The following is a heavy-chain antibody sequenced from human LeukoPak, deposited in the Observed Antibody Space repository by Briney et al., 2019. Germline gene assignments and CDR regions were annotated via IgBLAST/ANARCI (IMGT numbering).Heavy chain of an antibody. D-gene: IGHD3-3*01. J-gene: IGHJ6*02. Sequence: SETLSLTCTVSGGSISSYYWSWIRQPAGKGLEWIGRIYTSGSTNYNPSLKSRVTMSVDTSKNQFSLKLSSVTAADTAVYYCARDEGSGSEYYYGMDVWGQGTTVTVSS. CDR3: ARDEGSGSEYYYGMDV. CDR2: IYTSGST. V-gene: IGHV4-4*07. CDR1: GGSISSYY.